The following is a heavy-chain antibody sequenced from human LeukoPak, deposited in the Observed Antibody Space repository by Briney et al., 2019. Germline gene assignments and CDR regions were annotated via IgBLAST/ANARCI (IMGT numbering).Heavy chain of an antibody. CDR2: IRYDGNNK. CDR3: ARRYSGSYYYFDY. D-gene: IGHD1-26*01. V-gene: IGHV3-30*02. J-gene: IGHJ4*02. CDR1: GFAFSSYG. Sequence: HPGGSLRLSCAASGFAFSSYGMHWVRQAPGKGLEWVAFIRYDGNNKYYADSVKGRFTISRDNSKNTLYLQMNSLRAEDTAVYYCARRYSGSYYYFDYWGQGTLVTVSS.